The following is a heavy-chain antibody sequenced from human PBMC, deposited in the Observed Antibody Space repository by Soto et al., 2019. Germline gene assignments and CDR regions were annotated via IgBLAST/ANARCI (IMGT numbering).Heavy chain of an antibody. CDR1: GGIFSTYA. Sequence: QVQLVQSGAEVKKPGSSVKVSCKASGGIFSTYAISWLRQAPGQGLEWMGGIIPIFGTPNYAQRFQGRVTITADESTSTAYMELSRLRSEGTGGHYCARDRDDYGSGNYYNRIDFWGQGTLVTVSS. V-gene: IGHV1-69*01. CDR3: ARDRDDYGSGNYYNRIDF. CDR2: IIPIFGTP. D-gene: IGHD3-10*01. J-gene: IGHJ4*02.